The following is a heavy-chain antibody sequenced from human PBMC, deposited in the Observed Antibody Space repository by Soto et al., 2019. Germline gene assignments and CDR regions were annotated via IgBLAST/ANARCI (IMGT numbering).Heavy chain of an antibody. Sequence: GGSLRLSCAASGFTFSSYWMSWVRQAPGKGLEWVANIKQDGSEKYYVDSVKGRFTISRDNAKNSLYLQMNSLRAEDTAVYYCARDNRYYDFWSGYLHFDYWGQGTLVTVSS. CDR1: GFTFSSYW. D-gene: IGHD3-3*01. V-gene: IGHV3-7*01. CDR3: ARDNRYYDFWSGYLHFDY. CDR2: IKQDGSEK. J-gene: IGHJ4*02.